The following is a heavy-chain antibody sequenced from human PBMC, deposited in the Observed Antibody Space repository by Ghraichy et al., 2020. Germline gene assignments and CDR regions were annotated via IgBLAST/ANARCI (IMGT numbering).Heavy chain of an antibody. CDR1: GFTFSSYA. J-gene: IGHJ4*02. Sequence: GGSLRLSCAASGFTFSSYAMTWVRQAPGKGLEWVSVISDSGGGTYYADSVKGRFTISRDNSKNTLYLQMNSMRAEDTAVYYCAKGFWAVPGPLDPYDCWGQGTLVTVSS. V-gene: IGHV3-23*01. CDR2: ISDSGGGT. CDR3: AKGFWAVPGPLDPYDC. D-gene: IGHD2-2*01.